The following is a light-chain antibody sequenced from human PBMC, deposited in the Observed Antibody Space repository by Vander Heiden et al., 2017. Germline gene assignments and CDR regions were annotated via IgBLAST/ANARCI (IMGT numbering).Light chain of an antibody. CDR2: AAS. Sequence: DIQMTQSPSSLSASVGDRVTITCRASQGISNYLAWYQQKPGKGPKLLIYAASTVQSGVPSRFSGSGYGKDFTLTISSLQPEDVATYYCQKYNSAPSLTFGGGIKVEIK. J-gene: IGKJ4*01. V-gene: IGKV1-27*01. CDR3: QKYNSAPSLT. CDR1: QGISNY.